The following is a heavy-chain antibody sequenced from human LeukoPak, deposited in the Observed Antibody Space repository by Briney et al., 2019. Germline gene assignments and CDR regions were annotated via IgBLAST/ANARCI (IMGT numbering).Heavy chain of an antibody. D-gene: IGHD2-21*02. CDR2: ISAYNANT. Sequence: ASVKVSCKASGYTFTSYGISWVRQAPGQGVEGRGWISAYNANTTYATKLPPTVTITTYTSPTTAYMELRSLRSDDTAVYYCAREKLPPFGLLFVPYYFDYWGQGTLVTVSS. V-gene: IGHV1-18*01. CDR3: AREKLPPFGLLFVPYYFDY. CDR1: GYTFTSYG. J-gene: IGHJ4*02.